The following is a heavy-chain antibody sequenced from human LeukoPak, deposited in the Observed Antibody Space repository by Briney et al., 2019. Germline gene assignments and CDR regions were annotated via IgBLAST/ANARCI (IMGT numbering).Heavy chain of an antibody. CDR2: IRYDGSNK. CDR1: GCTFSSYG. Sequence: GGSLRLSCAASGCTFSSYGMHWVRQAPGKGLEWVAFIRYDGSNKYYADSVKGRFTISRDNSKNTLYLQMNSLRAEDTAAYYCARQPGGIAAKGFDYWGQGTLVTVSS. D-gene: IGHD6-13*01. CDR3: ARQPGGIAAKGFDY. V-gene: IGHV3-30*02. J-gene: IGHJ4*02.